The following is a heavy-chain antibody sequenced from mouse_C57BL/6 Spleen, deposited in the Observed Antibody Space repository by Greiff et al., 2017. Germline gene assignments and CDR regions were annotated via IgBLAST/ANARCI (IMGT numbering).Heavy chain of an antibody. Sequence: LMESGPELVKPGASVKISCKASGYTFTDYYINWVKQRPGQGLEWIGWIYPGSGNTKYNEKFKGKATLTVDTSSSTAYMQLSRLTSEDSAVYFCARGKEDYDDYYAMDYWGQGTSVTVSS. D-gene: IGHD2-4*01. CDR1: GYTFTDYY. CDR3: ARGKEDYDDYYAMDY. J-gene: IGHJ4*01. CDR2: IYPGSGNT. V-gene: IGHV1-84*01.